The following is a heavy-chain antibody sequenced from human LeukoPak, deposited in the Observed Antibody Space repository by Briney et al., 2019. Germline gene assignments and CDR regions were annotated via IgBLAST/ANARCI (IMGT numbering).Heavy chain of an antibody. CDR1: GGSISSYY. CDR2: IYYSGST. J-gene: IGHJ4*02. D-gene: IGHD3-3*01. CDR3: ARVRIMDFWSGYLPDY. V-gene: IGHV4-59*01. Sequence: SETLSLTCTVSGGSISSYYWSWIRQPPGKGLEWIGYIYYSGSTNYNPSLKSRVTISVDTSKNQFSLKLSSVTAADTAVYFCARVRIMDFWSGYLPDYWGQGTLVTVSS.